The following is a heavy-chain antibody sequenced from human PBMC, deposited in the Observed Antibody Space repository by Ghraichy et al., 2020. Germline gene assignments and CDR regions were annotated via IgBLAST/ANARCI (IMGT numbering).Heavy chain of an antibody. CDR2: INHSGST. CDR3: ARGNPYSSGPRVAFDI. Sequence: SETLSLTCAVYGGSFSGYYWSWIRQPPGKGLEWIGEINHSGSTNYNPSLKSRVTISVDTSKNQFSLKLSSVTAADTAVYYCARGNPYSSGPRVAFDIWGQGTMVTVSS. J-gene: IGHJ3*02. D-gene: IGHD6-19*01. V-gene: IGHV4-34*01. CDR1: GGSFSGYY.